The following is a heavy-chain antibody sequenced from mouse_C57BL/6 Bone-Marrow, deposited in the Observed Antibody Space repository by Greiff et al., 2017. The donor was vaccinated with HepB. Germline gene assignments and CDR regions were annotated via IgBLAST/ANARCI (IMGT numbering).Heavy chain of an antibody. CDR3: ARAVYYSNRDYAMDY. D-gene: IGHD2-5*01. CDR1: GYSITSDY. J-gene: IGHJ4*01. Sequence: EVKLVESGPGLAKPSQTLSLTCSVTGYSITSDYWNWIRKFPGNKLEYMGYISYSGSTYYNPSLKSRISITRDTSKNQYYLQLNSVTTEDTATYYCARAVYYSNRDYAMDYWGQGTSVTVSS. V-gene: IGHV3-8*01. CDR2: ISYSGST.